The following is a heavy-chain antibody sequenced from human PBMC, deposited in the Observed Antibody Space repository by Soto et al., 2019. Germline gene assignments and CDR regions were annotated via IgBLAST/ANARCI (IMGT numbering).Heavy chain of an antibody. CDR3: AKGGVDIVAPAGLDY. J-gene: IGHJ4*02. CDR2: ISWNSGSI. V-gene: IGHV3-9*01. Sequence: GGSLRLSCAASGFTFDDYAMHWVRQAPGKGLEWVSGISWNSGSIGYADSVKGRFTISRDNAKNSLYLQMNSLRAEDTALYYCAKGGVDIVAPAGLDYWGQGTLVTVSS. CDR1: GFTFDDYA. D-gene: IGHD5-12*01.